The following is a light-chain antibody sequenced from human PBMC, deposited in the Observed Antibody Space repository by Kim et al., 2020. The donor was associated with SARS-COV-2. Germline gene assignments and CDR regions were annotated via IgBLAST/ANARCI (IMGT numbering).Light chain of an antibody. V-gene: IGKV3-11*01. CDR1: RSVSSS. CDR3: QQRGNWPPIT. Sequence: SPGEGATLACRASRSVSSSLAWYHQKPGQAPRLLIYDASNRATGIPARFSGSGSGTDFTLTISNLEPEDFAVYYCQQRGNWPPITFGQGTRLEIK. CDR2: DAS. J-gene: IGKJ5*01.